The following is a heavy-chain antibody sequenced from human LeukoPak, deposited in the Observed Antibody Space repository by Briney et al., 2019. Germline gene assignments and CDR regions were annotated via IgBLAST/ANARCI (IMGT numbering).Heavy chain of an antibody. CDR2: INPNSGGT. CDR3: ARDRGDRYTWFDP. Sequence: ASVKVSCKASGYTFTGYYMHWVRQAPGQGLEWMGWINPNSGGTNYAQKFQGRVTMTRDTSISTAYMELSRLRSDDTAVYYCARDRGDRYTWFDPWGQGTLVTVSS. CDR1: GYTFTGYY. V-gene: IGHV1-2*02. J-gene: IGHJ5*02. D-gene: IGHD4-17*01.